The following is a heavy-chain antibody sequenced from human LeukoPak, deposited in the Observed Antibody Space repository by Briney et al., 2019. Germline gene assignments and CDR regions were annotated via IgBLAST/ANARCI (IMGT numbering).Heavy chain of an antibody. CDR3: AREVGGYWGMDV. CDR2: IYYSGST. CDR1: GGSISSGDYY. V-gene: IGHV4-30-4*01. J-gene: IGHJ6*02. Sequence: SQTLSLTCTVSGGSISSGDYYWSWIRQPPGKGLEWIGYIYYSGSTYYNPSLKSRVTISVDTSKNQFSLKLSSVTAADTAVYYCAREVGGYWGMDVWGQGATVTVSS. D-gene: IGHD2-21*01.